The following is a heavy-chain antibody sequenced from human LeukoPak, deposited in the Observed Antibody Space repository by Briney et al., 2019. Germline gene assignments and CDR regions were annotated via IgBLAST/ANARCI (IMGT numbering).Heavy chain of an antibody. CDR2: FINLNGRT. J-gene: IGHJ4*02. Sequence: GGSLRLSCAGSGLTFNTYDMSWVRQAPGKGLEWVSGFINLNGRTYYADSVKGRFTISRDNSKNTLYLQLNSLRAEDTAVYYCAKGAGNFDWSYHDYWGQGTLVTVSS. V-gene: IGHV3-23*01. CDR3: AKGAGNFDWSYHDY. CDR1: GLTFNTYD. D-gene: IGHD3-9*01.